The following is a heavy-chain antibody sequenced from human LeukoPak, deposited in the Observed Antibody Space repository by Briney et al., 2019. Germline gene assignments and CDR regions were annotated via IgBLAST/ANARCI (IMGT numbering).Heavy chain of an antibody. D-gene: IGHD5/OR15-5a*01. CDR2: IKSKTDGGAI. CDR3: LTRLRSTIGVDY. J-gene: IGHJ4*01. CDR1: GFSITNAW. Sequence: GGSLRLSCAASGFSITNAWMNWVRQPPGKGLEWVGRIKSKTDGGAIHYAAPVRGRFSISRDDSINTVYLQMDSLKADDTAVYYCLTRLRSTIGVDYWGQGTLVTVSS. V-gene: IGHV3-15*01.